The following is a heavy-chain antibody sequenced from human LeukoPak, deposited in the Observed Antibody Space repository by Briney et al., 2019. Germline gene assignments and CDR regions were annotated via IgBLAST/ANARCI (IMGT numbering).Heavy chain of an antibody. CDR1: AFTFSNYW. V-gene: IGHV3-7*01. Sequence: GGSLRLSRAASAFTFSNYWMSWVRQAPGKGLEWVANIKEDGGEINYVDSVKGRFTISRDNAKNSLYLQMNSLRVDDTAVYYCARDRGYSTFDYWGQGTLVTVSS. CDR3: ARDRGYSTFDY. CDR2: IKEDGGEI. D-gene: IGHD3-10*01. J-gene: IGHJ4*02.